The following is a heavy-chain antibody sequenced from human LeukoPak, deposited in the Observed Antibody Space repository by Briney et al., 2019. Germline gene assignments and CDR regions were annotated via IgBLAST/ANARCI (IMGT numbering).Heavy chain of an antibody. CDR2: IIPIFGTA. CDR1: GGTFSSYA. J-gene: IGHJ6*02. Sequence: ASVKVSCKASGGTFSSYAISWVRQAPGQGLEWMGGIIPIFGTANYAQKFQGRVTITADESTSTAHMELSSLRSEDTAVYYCARGLAVAGMAPSTRLYGMDVWGQGTTVTVSS. D-gene: IGHD6-19*01. V-gene: IGHV1-69*13. CDR3: ARGLAVAGMAPSTRLYGMDV.